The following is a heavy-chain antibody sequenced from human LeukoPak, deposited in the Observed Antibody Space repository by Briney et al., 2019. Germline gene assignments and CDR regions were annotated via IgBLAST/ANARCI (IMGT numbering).Heavy chain of an antibody. J-gene: IGHJ3*02. V-gene: IGHV3-7*01. CDR1: GFTFDTYW. CDR3: ASSRVSYGLDI. Sequence: RGTLRLSCVVSGFTFDTYWMSWVRQAPGKGLEWVANINQNESDKYYVGSVEGRFTISRDNSKNSLYLQMNSLRAEDTAVYYCASSRVSYGLDIWGQGTMVTVSS. CDR2: INQNESDK. D-gene: IGHD3-10*01.